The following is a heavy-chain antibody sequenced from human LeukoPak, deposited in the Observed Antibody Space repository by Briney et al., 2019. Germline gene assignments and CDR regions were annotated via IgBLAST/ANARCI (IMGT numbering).Heavy chain of an antibody. V-gene: IGHV1-2*02. CDR2: INPNSGGT. CDR1: GYTFTGYY. CDR3: ARDRGYSYGFVY. Sequence: ASVKVSCKASGYTFTGYYMHWVRQAPGQGLEWMGWINPNSGGTNYAQKFQGRVTMTRDTSISTAYMELSRLRSEDTAVYYCARDRGYSYGFVYWGQGTLVTVSS. J-gene: IGHJ4*02. D-gene: IGHD5-18*01.